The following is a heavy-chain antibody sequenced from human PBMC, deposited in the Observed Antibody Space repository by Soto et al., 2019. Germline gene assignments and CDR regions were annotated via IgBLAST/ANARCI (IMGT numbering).Heavy chain of an antibody. CDR3: AREIVTAGGNNYFDP. D-gene: IGHD2-21*02. CDR2: VYHTGDT. Sequence: SEALSLTCGVSGCTVASSHWWSWVRQSPGGGLEWIGNVYHTGDTNFNPSLQSRVTISVDKSNNQFSLRLNSLTAADTAVYFCAREIVTAGGNNYFDPWGPGTLVPVSS. CDR1: GCTVASSHW. J-gene: IGHJ5*02. V-gene: IGHV4-4*02.